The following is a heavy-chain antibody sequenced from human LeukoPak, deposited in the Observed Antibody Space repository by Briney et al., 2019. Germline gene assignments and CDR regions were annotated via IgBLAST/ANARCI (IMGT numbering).Heavy chain of an antibody. V-gene: IGHV3-7*01. Sequence: GGSLRLSCAASGFTFSSHWMSWVRQAPGKGLEWVANIKEDGAEKYYVDSVKGRFTISRDNAKHSLYLQMDSLIAEDTAVYYCARDPHDNWDDLDYWGQGTLVTVSS. J-gene: IGHJ4*02. CDR1: GFTFSSHW. CDR3: ARDPHDNWDDLDY. D-gene: IGHD1-1*01. CDR2: IKEDGAEK.